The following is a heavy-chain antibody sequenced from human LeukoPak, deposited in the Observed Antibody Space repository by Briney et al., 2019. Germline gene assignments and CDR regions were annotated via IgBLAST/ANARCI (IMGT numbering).Heavy chain of an antibody. D-gene: IGHD6-13*01. J-gene: IGHJ4*02. V-gene: IGHV4-34*01. Sequence: SETLSLTCAVSGGSFSGYYWSWIRQPPGKGLEWIGEINHSGSTNYNPSLKSRVTISVDTSKNQFSLKLSSVTAADTAVYYCAGRPSHSSSWSVDYWGQGTLVTVSS. CDR2: INHSGST. CDR1: GGSFSGYY. CDR3: AGRPSHSSSWSVDY.